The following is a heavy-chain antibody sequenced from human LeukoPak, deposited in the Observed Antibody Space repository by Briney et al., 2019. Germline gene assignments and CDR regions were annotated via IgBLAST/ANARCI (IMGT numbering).Heavy chain of an antibody. V-gene: IGHV4-59*12. Sequence: SETLSLTCTVSGGSISGYYWSWIRQPPGKGLEWIGYIYSSGTTNYNPSLKSQITISLDTSKNQFSLKLSSVTAADTAVYYCARIPQLVRFYYYGMDVWGQGTTVTVSS. J-gene: IGHJ6*02. CDR1: GGSISGYY. CDR3: ARIPQLVRFYYYGMDV. D-gene: IGHD6-13*01. CDR2: IYSSGTT.